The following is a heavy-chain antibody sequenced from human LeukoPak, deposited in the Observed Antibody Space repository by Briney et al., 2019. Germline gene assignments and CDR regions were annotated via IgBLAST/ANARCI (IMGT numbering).Heavy chain of an antibody. CDR1: GYNFADYW. CDR2: IYPGDSDT. J-gene: IGHJ6*02. D-gene: IGHD3-10*01. CDR3: ARRGPAGATMVRGTSPRVYYYYGMDV. V-gene: IGHV5-51*01. Sequence: KAGESLKISCKGSGYNFADYWIVWVRQMPGKGLEWMGMIYPGDSDTRYSPSFQGQVTISADKSISTAYLQWSSLKASDTAMYYCARRGPAGATMVRGTSPRVYYYYGMDVWGQGTTVTVSS.